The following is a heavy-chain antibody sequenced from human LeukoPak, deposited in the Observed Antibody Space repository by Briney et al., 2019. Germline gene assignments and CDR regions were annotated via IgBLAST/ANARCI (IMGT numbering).Heavy chain of an antibody. V-gene: IGHV3-30*04. Sequence: HPGRSLRLSCAASGFTFSSYAMHWVRQAPGKGLEWVAVISYDGSNKYYADSVKGRFTISRDNSKNTLYLQMNSLRAEDTAVYYCARDRCSSTSCCTLDAWGQGTLVTVSS. CDR1: GFTFSSYA. D-gene: IGHD2-2*01. J-gene: IGHJ4*02. CDR3: ARDRCSSTSCCTLDA. CDR2: ISYDGSNK.